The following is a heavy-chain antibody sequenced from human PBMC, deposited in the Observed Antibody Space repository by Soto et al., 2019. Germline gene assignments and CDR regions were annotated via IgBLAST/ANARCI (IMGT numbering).Heavy chain of an antibody. CDR1: GDSITNYY. V-gene: IGHV4-59*01. CDR2: IYYTGST. J-gene: IGHJ5*02. Sequence: LSLTCTVSGDSITNYYWSWIRQPPGKGLEWVGNIYYTGSTNYNPSLKSRVTISIDTSKNQFSLRLSSVTAADTAVYYCARDSRVPTWGQGTLVTVSS. CDR3: ARDSRVPT.